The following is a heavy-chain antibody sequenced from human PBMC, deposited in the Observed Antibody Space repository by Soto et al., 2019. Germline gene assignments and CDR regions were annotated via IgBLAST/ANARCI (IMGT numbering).Heavy chain of an antibody. J-gene: IGHJ6*02. CDR3: ARDVHDSSGEQDYYYYGMDV. V-gene: IGHV3-33*01. D-gene: IGHD3-22*01. CDR2: IWYAGSNK. CDR1: GFTFSSYG. Sequence: QVQLVESGGGVVEPGRSLRLSCAASGFTFSSYGRHWVRQAPGKGLEWVAVIWYAGSNKYYADSVKGRFTISRDNSTNTLYLQMNSLRAEDTAVYYCARDVHDSSGEQDYYYYGMDVWGQGTTVTVSS.